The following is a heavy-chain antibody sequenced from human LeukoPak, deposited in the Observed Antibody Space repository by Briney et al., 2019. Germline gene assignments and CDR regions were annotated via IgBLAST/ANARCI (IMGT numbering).Heavy chain of an antibody. D-gene: IGHD1-26*01. CDR2: ICFSGST. CDR1: GVSISSDY. J-gene: IGHJ4*02. CDR3: ARYVRNRGTFYLDY. V-gene: IGHV4-59*01. Sequence: SETLSLTCTVSGVSISSDYWSWIRQPPGKGLEWIGYICFSGSTNYNPSLESRVSMSLDTSKTQFSLKLRSVTAADTAVYYCARYVRNRGTFYLDYWGQGTLVTVSS.